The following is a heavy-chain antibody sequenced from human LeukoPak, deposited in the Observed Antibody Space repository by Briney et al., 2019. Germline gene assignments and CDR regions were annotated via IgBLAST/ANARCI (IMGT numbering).Heavy chain of an antibody. V-gene: IGHV3-23*01. CDR3: ASGYCSSTSCTDY. CDR1: GFTFSSYA. Sequence: QAGGSLRPSCAASGFTFSSYAMSWVRQAPGKGLEWVSAISGSGGSTYYADSVKGRFTISRDNSKNTLYLQMNSLRAEDTAVYYCASGYCSSTSCTDYWGQGTLVTVSS. CDR2: ISGSGGST. J-gene: IGHJ4*02. D-gene: IGHD2-2*01.